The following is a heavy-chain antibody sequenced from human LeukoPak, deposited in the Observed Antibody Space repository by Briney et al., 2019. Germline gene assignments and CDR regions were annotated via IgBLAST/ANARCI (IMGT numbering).Heavy chain of an antibody. D-gene: IGHD3-22*01. Sequence: PGGSLRLSCAASGFTFSSYSMNWVRQAPGKGLEWVSSISSSSSYIYYADSVKGRFTISRDNAKNSLYLQMNSLRAEDTAVYYCVRDRERYYYDSSGYYYDYWGQGTLVTVSS. CDR2: ISSSSSYI. CDR3: VRDRERYYYDSSGYYYDY. CDR1: GFTFSSYS. V-gene: IGHV3-21*01. J-gene: IGHJ4*02.